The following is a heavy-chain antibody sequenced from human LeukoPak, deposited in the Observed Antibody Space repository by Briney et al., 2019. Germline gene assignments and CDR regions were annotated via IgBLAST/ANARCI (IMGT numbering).Heavy chain of an antibody. CDR1: GGSVTSSTFS. Sequence: TSETLSLTCTVSGGSVTSSTFSWAWIRQPPGKGLEWIGNIYTSGNTYYNPSLKSRVTMSVDTSKNQCSLKLTSLTAADTAVYYCARAHTSSCNGGPCPFFLDYWGQGTLVTVSS. D-gene: IGHD3-16*01. CDR2: IYTSGNT. V-gene: IGHV4-39*07. CDR3: ARAHTSSCNGGPCPFFLDY. J-gene: IGHJ4*02.